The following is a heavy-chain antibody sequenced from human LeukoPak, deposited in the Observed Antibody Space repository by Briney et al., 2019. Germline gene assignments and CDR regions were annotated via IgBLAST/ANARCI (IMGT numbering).Heavy chain of an antibody. CDR2: YYYSGNT. CDR3: ATTFSGYVSSWPEYFQH. CDR1: GFTFSSYS. J-gene: IGHJ1*01. D-gene: IGHD6-13*01. V-gene: IGHV4-59*08. Sequence: GSLRLSCVASGFTFSSYSMNWVRQAPGKGLEWIGYYYYSGNTNYNPSLKSRVTISEDTSKNQFSLRLFSVTASDTVVYYCATTFSGYVSSWPEYFQHWGQGILVTVSS.